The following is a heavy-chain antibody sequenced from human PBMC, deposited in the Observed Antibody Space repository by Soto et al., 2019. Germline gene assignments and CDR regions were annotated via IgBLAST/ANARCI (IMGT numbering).Heavy chain of an antibody. J-gene: IGHJ6*02. CDR3: ASDFQTQNCSSTTCSLFYYSARDV. D-gene: IGHD2-2*01. Sequence: EVQLVESGGGLVPPGGSLRLSCAASGFTFSTYWMTWVRQAPGKGLEWLANIKFDGTQIQYVELLRGRFTISRDNAKNTLYLQMNSLRAEDTAVYYCASDFQTQNCSSTTCSLFYYSARDVWGQGTPVTVSS. CDR2: IKFDGTQI. V-gene: IGHV3-7*03. CDR1: GFTFSTYW.